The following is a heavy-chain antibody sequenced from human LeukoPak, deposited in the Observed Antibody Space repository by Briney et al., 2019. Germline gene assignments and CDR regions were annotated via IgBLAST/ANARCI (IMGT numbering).Heavy chain of an antibody. CDR2: IFYNENT. V-gene: IGHV4-39*01. Sequence: PSETLSLTCTVSGDSISNSRNYWGWIRQPPGKGLEWVASIFYNENTYYNPSLKSRVTISVDRSKNQFSLKLSSVTAADTAVYYCARPAGIGGLLDNWFDPWGQGTLVTVSS. CDR1: GDSISNSRNY. J-gene: IGHJ5*02. D-gene: IGHD3-10*01. CDR3: ARPAGIGGLLDNWFDP.